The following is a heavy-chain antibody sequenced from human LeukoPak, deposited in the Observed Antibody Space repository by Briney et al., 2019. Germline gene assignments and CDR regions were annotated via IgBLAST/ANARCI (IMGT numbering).Heavy chain of an antibody. D-gene: IGHD2-2*01. V-gene: IGHV4-59*08. CDR1: GGSISSYY. Sequence: PSETLSLTCTVSGGSISSYYWSWIRQPPGKGLEWIGYIFYSGNTNYNPSLKSRVTISVDTSKNQFSLKLSSVTAADTAVYYCASNGVVPAAIRNPYYMDVWGKGTTVTVSS. CDR3: ASNGVVPAAIRNPYYMDV. J-gene: IGHJ6*03. CDR2: IFYSGNT.